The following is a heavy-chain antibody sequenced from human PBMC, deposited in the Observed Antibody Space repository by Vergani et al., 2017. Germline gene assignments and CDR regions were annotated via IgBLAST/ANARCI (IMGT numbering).Heavy chain of an antibody. CDR2: IKNTVDST. V-gene: IGHV3-23*01. Sequence: EVQLLQSEGAVVQPGGSLKLSCVASGFTFSNHAMSWVRQGPGQGLEWVSSIKNTVDSTNYADSVKGRFTISRDNSKDILYLQMYSLRSEDTALYYCAKYLSDSTEGLPDSWGQGTLVILSS. CDR3: AKYLSDSTEGLPDS. J-gene: IGHJ4*02. D-gene: IGHD2-21*02. CDR1: GFTFSNHA.